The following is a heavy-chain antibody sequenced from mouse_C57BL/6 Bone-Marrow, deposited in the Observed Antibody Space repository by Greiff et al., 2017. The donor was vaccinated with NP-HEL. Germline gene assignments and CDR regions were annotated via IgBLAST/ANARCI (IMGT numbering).Heavy chain of an antibody. Sequence: QVQLQQPGAELVMPGASVKLSCKASGYTFTSYWMHWVKQRPGQGLEWIGEIDPSDSYTNYNQKFKGKSTLTVDKSSSTAYMQLSSLTSEDSAVYYCAMIYYGNYEGFAMDYWGQGTSVTVSS. CDR2: IDPSDSYT. CDR3: AMIYYGNYEGFAMDY. D-gene: IGHD2-1*01. CDR1: GYTFTSYW. V-gene: IGHV1-69*01. J-gene: IGHJ4*01.